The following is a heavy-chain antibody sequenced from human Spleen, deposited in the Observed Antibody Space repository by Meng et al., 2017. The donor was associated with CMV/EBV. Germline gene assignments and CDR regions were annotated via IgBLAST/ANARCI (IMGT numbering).Heavy chain of an antibody. CDR3: ARVGIRWYFDL. CDR1: GFTFSYYY. V-gene: IGHV3-11*04. Sequence: LACCASGFTFSYYYMSWTRQAPGKGLECLSYIDSSDYNIYYADSVKGRFTISRDNAKNSLFLQMNSLRAEDTAVYYCARVGIRWYFDLWGRGTLVTVSS. D-gene: IGHD1-26*01. CDR2: IDSSDYNI. J-gene: IGHJ2*01.